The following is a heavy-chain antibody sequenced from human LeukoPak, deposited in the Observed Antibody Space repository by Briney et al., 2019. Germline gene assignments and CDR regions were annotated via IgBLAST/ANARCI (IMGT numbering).Heavy chain of an antibody. V-gene: IGHV3-23*01. Sequence: GGSLRLSCAASGFTFSSYAMSWVRQAPGKGLEWVSAISGSGGSTYYADSVKGRFTISRDNSKNTLYLQMNSLRAEDTAVYHCAKSGLGYCSSTSCYPDYWGQGTLVTVSS. D-gene: IGHD2-2*01. CDR1: GFTFSSYA. J-gene: IGHJ4*02. CDR3: AKSGLGYCSSTSCYPDY. CDR2: ISGSGGST.